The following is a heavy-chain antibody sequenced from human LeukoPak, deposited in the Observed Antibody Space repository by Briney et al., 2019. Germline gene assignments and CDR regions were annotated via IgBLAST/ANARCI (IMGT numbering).Heavy chain of an antibody. CDR1: GYTFTSYG. CDR3: ARRSYGSYYFDY. V-gene: IGHV1-18*03. Sequence: ASVKVSCKASGYTFTSYGISWVRQAPGQGLEWMGWISAYNGNTNYAQKLQGRVTMTTDTSTSTAYMELSSLRSEDMAVYYCARRSYGSYYFDYWGQGTLVTVSS. J-gene: IGHJ4*02. D-gene: IGHD5-18*01. CDR2: ISAYNGNT.